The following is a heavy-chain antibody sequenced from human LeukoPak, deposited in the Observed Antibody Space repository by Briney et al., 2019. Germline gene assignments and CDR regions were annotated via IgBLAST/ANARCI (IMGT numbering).Heavy chain of an antibody. V-gene: IGHV4-39*01. CDR3: ARQQYCSSSTCYTAPAINWFDP. J-gene: IGHJ5*02. D-gene: IGHD2-2*02. Sequence: SETLSLTCTVPGGSISSNYYWGWIRQPPGKGLEWIASIYYSGSTNYNPSLRSRVTISVDTSKNQFSLKLSSVTAADTAVYYCARQQYCSSSTCYTAPAINWFDPWGQGTLVTVSS. CDR2: IYYSGST. CDR1: GGSISSNYY.